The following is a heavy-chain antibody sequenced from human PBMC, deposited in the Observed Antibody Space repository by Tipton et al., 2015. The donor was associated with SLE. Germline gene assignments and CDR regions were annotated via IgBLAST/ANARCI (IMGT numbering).Heavy chain of an antibody. CDR3: ASQYYDILTGYPYYFDY. Sequence: TLSLTCTVSGGSISNSSYCWGWVRQPPGKGLEWIGSIYYSGSTYDNPSLKSRVTMSVDTSMNQFSLRLTSVTAADTAVYYCASQYYDILTGYPYYFDYWGQGTLVTVSS. V-gene: IGHV4-39*07. CDR2: IYYSGST. J-gene: IGHJ4*02. D-gene: IGHD3-9*01. CDR1: GGSISNSSYC.